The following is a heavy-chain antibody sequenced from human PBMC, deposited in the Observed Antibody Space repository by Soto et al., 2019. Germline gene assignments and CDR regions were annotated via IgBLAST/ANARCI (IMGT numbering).Heavy chain of an antibody. Sequence: ASVKVSCKVSGYTLTELSMHWVRQAPGKGLEWMGGFDPEDGETIYAQKFQGRVTMTEDTSTDTAYMELSSLRSEDTAVYSCAKYTSGPYYFDYWGQGALVTVSS. D-gene: IGHD6-25*01. V-gene: IGHV1-24*01. CDR1: GYTLTELS. CDR3: AKYTSGPYYFDY. CDR2: FDPEDGET. J-gene: IGHJ4*02.